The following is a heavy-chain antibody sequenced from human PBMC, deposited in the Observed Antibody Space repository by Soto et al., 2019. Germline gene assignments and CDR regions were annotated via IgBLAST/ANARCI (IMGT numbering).Heavy chain of an antibody. J-gene: IGHJ2*01. CDR2: VYYSGST. Sequence: QVQLRESGPGLVKPSETLALTCTVSGGFVSSGHYYWSWIRQPPVKELEWIGYVYYSGSTNYNPSLMSRVTISLDTSKNQFSLKLNSVTAADTAVYYCARFPSARNADPRRPLGYFYLWGRGTLGTVSS. V-gene: IGHV4-61*01. CDR1: GGFVSSGHYY. CDR3: ARFPSARNADPRRPLGYFYL. D-gene: IGHD1-26*01.